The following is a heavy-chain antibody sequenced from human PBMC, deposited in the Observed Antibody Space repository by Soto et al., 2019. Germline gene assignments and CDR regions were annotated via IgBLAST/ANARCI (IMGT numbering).Heavy chain of an antibody. CDR1: GGTFSSYA. CDR3: ARGYCSGGSCYLYYYYGMDV. D-gene: IGHD2-15*01. Sequence: VASVKVSCKASGGTFSSYAISWVRQAPGQGLEWMGGIIPIFGTANYAQKFQGRVTITADKSTSTAYMELSSLRSEDTAVYYCARGYCSGGSCYLYYYYGMDVWGQGTTVTVSS. CDR2: IIPIFGTA. J-gene: IGHJ6*02. V-gene: IGHV1-69*06.